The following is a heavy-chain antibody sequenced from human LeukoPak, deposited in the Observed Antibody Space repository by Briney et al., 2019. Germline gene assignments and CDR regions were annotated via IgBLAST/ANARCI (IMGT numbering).Heavy chain of an antibody. CDR3: ATCTPLSAGWFYR. J-gene: IGHJ5*02. V-gene: IGHV1-2*02. Sequence: ASVKVSCKASGYTFTGYYMHWVRQAPGQGLVWMGWTNHNSSGTIYSPKFHVRVTMTTDTYIIAAYMEMSRRGSADTACSYCATCTPLSAGWFYRWGQGTLVTVAS. CDR2: TNHNSSGT. D-gene: IGHD2-2*01. CDR1: GYTFTGYY.